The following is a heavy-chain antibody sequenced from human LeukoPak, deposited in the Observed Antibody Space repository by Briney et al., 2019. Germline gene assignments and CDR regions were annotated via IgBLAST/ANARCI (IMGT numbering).Heavy chain of an antibody. CDR2: VTGTGGST. D-gene: IGHD5-12*01. CDR3: ARVGWLREFDY. CDR1: GFTFSNYE. V-gene: IGHV3-48*03. Sequence: GGSLRLSCATSGFTFSNYEMNWVRQAPGMGLEWVSTVTGTGGSTYYADSVKGRFTISRDNAKNSLYLQMNSLRAEDTAVYYCARVGWLREFDYWGQGTLVTVSS. J-gene: IGHJ4*02.